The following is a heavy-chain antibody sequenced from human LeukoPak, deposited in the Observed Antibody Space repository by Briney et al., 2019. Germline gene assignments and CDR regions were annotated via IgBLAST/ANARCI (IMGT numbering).Heavy chain of an antibody. CDR1: GFTFSSSA. J-gene: IGHJ4*02. D-gene: IGHD1-26*01. CDR3: AKSLISVGASDY. Sequence: GGSPRLSCAASGFTFSSSAMSWVRQAPGKGLDWVSAISPTSVSTYYADSVKGRFTISRDNSKNTLYLQMNSLSAEDTATYYCAKSLISVGASDYWGQGTLVTVSS. V-gene: IGHV3-23*01. CDR2: ISPTSVST.